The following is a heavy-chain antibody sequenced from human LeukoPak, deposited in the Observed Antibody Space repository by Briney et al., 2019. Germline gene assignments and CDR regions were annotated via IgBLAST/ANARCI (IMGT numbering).Heavy chain of an antibody. CDR2: IIPIFGTA. J-gene: IGHJ4*02. V-gene: IGHV1-69*13. D-gene: IGHD2-15*01. Sequence: SVKVSCKASGGTFSSYAISWVRQAPGQGLEWMGGIIPIFGTANYAQKFQGRVTITADESTSTAYMELSSLRSEDTAVYYCAKGVAHREYCSGGSCYSDFDYWGQGTLVTVSS. CDR1: GGTFSSYA. CDR3: AKGVAHREYCSGGSCYSDFDY.